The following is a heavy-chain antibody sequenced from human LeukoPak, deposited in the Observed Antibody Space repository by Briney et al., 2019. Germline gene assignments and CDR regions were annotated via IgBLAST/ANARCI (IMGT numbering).Heavy chain of an antibody. V-gene: IGHV1-24*01. J-gene: IGHJ5*02. CDR1: GYTLTEVS. CDR3: APPPVGYYCGSGRSSCFDP. Sequence: ASVKVSCEVSGYTLTEVSMHWVRQAPGKGLEWMGGFDPEDGETIYAQRCQGAGTLTEGTSTDTAPMELSALRSEDTAAYYCAPPPVGYYCGSGRSSCFDPWGQGTLVTDSS. D-gene: IGHD3-10*01. CDR2: FDPEDGET.